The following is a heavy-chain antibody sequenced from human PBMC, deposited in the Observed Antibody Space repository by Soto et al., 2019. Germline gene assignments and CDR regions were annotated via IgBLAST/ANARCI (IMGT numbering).Heavy chain of an antibody. CDR3: ARSLLNGMDV. CDR2: IRSKAYGGTP. Sequence: LRLSCTPSGFTFGDYAMNWVRQAPGKGLEWVGFIRSKAYGGTPEYAASVKGRFTISRDDSKSIAYLQMNSLKTEDTAVYYCARSLLNGMDVWGQGTTVTVSS. J-gene: IGHJ6*02. CDR1: GFTFGDYA. D-gene: IGHD2-15*01. V-gene: IGHV3-49*04.